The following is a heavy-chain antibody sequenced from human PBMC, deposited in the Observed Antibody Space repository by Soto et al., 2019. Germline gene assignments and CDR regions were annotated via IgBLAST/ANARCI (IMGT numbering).Heavy chain of an antibody. V-gene: IGHV1-69*01. Sequence: QVQLVQSGAEVKKPGSSVKVSCKASGGTFSSYAISWVRQAPGQGLEWMGGIIPIFGTANYAQKFQGRVTITADESTSTAYMELSSLRSEDTAVYYCARGPISRNSGYDYHYYYYGMDVWGQGTTVTVSS. J-gene: IGHJ6*02. CDR3: ARGPISRNSGYDYHYYYYGMDV. CDR2: IIPIFGTA. CDR1: GGTFSSYA. D-gene: IGHD5-12*01.